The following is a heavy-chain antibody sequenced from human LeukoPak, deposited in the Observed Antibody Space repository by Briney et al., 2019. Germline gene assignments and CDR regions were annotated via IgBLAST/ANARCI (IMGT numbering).Heavy chain of an antibody. Sequence: SETLSLTCTVSGYSISSGYYWGWIRQPAGKGLEWIGRIYTSGSTNYNPSLKSRVTISVDTSKNQFSLKLSSVTAADTAVYYCARLGIRRSSSWYSGALGHFDYWGQGTLVTVSS. CDR1: GYSISSGYY. CDR3: ARLGIRRSSSWYSGALGHFDY. D-gene: IGHD6-13*01. J-gene: IGHJ4*02. V-gene: IGHV4-61*02. CDR2: IYTSGST.